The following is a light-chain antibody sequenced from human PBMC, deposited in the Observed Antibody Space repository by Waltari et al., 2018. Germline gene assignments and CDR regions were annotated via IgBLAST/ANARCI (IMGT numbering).Light chain of an antibody. CDR1: ESVSSSH. J-gene: IGKJ4*01. V-gene: IGKV3-20*01. Sequence: EIVLTQSPGPLFLSPGERATLTCRASESVSSSHLAWYQQKPGQAPRLLIYAESYRATGIPDRFSGSGSGTDFTLTISRLEPEDFAVYYCQQFGSSPFTFGGGTKVEIK. CDR2: AES. CDR3: QQFGSSPFT.